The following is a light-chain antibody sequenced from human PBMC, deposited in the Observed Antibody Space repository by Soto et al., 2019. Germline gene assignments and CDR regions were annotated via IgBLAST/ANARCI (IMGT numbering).Light chain of an antibody. Sequence: QSVLTQPASVSESPGQSITISCTGTSSDVGGYIYVSWYQQHPGKAPKLMIYDVTSRPSGVSYRFSGSKSGNTASLTISGLQAEDEADYYCSSYTTSSSYVFGTGTKVTVL. CDR3: SSYTTSSSYV. CDR2: DVT. V-gene: IGLV2-14*01. J-gene: IGLJ1*01. CDR1: SSDVGGYIY.